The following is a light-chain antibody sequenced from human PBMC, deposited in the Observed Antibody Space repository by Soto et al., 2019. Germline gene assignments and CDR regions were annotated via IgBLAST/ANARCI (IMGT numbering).Light chain of an antibody. Sequence: QSVLTQPPSASGTPGQRVTISCSGSSSNLGSNFVFWYQQLPGAAPKLLISRNNERPSGVPARFSGSKSGTSASLAISGLRSEDEADHQCAAWDDSLSGVAFGGGTKLTVL. CDR1: SSNLGSNF. CDR2: RNN. CDR3: AAWDDSLSGVA. V-gene: IGLV1-47*01. J-gene: IGLJ3*02.